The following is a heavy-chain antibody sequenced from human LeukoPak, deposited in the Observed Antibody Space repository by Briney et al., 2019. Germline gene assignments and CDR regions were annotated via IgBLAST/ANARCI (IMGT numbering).Heavy chain of an antibody. J-gene: IGHJ6*03. V-gene: IGHV3-23*01. CDR1: GFTFSSYA. CDR2: ISGSGGST. Sequence: PGGSLRLSCAASGFTFSSYAMSWVRQAPGKGLGWVSAISGSGGSTYYADSVKGRFTISRDNSKNTLYLQMNSLRAEDTAVYYCAKAGNYGDRYYYYYYYMDVWGKGTTVTVSS. D-gene: IGHD4-11*01. CDR3: AKAGNYGDRYYYYYYYMDV.